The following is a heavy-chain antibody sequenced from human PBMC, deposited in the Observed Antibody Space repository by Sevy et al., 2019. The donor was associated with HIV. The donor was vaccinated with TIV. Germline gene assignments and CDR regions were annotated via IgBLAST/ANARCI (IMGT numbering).Heavy chain of an antibody. CDR1: GGSISSYY. J-gene: IGHJ6*02. Sequence: SETLSLTCTVSGGSISSYYWSWIRQPAGKGLEWIGRIYTSGSTNYNPSLKSRVTMSVDTSKNQFSLKLSSVTAADTAVYYCARGDIVVVPRYYYGMGVWGQGTTVTVSS. CDR2: IYTSGST. D-gene: IGHD2-2*01. CDR3: ARGDIVVVPRYYYGMGV. V-gene: IGHV4-4*07.